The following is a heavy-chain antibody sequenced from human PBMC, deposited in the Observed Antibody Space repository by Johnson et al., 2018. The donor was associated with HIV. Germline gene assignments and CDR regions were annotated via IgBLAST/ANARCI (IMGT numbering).Heavy chain of an antibody. CDR3: AKDGMGGNYWYAFDI. Sequence: EVLLLESGGVVVQPGGSLRLSCAASGFTFDNYAMHWVRQAPGKGLEWVSLISWDGGSTYYADSVKGRFTISRDNNKNSLYLQMNSLRAEDTAVYYCAKDGMGGNYWYAFDIWSQGTMVTVSS. CDR1: GFTFDNYA. CDR2: ISWDGGST. D-gene: IGHD1-26*01. V-gene: IGHV3-43D*03. J-gene: IGHJ3*02.